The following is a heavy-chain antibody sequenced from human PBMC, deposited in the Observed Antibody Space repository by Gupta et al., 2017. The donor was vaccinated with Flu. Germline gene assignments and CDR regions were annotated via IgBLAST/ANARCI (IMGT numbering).Heavy chain of an antibody. CDR2: IYTSGST. CDR3: ARTDCSSTSCRDAFDI. D-gene: IGHD2-2*01. Sequence: QVQLQESGPGLVKPSQTLSLTCTVSGGSISSGSYYWSWIRQPAGKGLEWIGRIYTSGSTNYNPSLKSRVTISVDTSKNQCSLKRSSVTAADTAVYYCARTDCSSTSCRDAFDIWGQGTMVTVSS. CDR1: GGSISSGSYY. J-gene: IGHJ3*02. V-gene: IGHV4-61*02.